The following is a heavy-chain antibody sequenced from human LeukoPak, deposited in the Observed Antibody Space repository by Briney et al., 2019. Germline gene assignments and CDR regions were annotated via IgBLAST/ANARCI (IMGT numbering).Heavy chain of an antibody. Sequence: SETLSLTCTVSGASINNKYWSWIRQPPGKGLEWIGYIYYSGSTNYNPSLKSRVTMSVDTSMIQFSLKVSSLTAADTAVYYCARYSRNDDYILDYWGQGILVTVSS. V-gene: IGHV4-59*01. CDR2: IYYSGST. CDR1: GASINNKY. D-gene: IGHD4-17*01. CDR3: ARYSRNDDYILDY. J-gene: IGHJ4*02.